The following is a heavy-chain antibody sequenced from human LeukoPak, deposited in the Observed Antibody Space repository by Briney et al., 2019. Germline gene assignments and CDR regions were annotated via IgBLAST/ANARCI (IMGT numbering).Heavy chain of an antibody. CDR2: IYYSGST. D-gene: IGHD3-22*01. J-gene: IGHJ4*02. Sequence: PSETLSLTCTVSGGSISSGGYYWSWIRQHPGKGLEWIGYIYYSGSTYYNPSLKSRVTISVDTSKTQFSLKLSSVTAADTAVYYCATRPLSGYSFDYWGQGTLVTVSS. V-gene: IGHV4-31*03. CDR3: ATRPLSGYSFDY. CDR1: GGSISSGGYY.